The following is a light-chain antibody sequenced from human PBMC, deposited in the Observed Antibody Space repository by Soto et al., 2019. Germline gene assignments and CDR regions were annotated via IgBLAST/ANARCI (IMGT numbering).Light chain of an antibody. CDR3: CSYAGRYTYV. Sequence: QSVLTQPRSVSGSPGQSVTISCTGTSSDVGGYNYVSWYQQNPGKAPKLMIYDVSKRPSGVPDRFSGSKSGNTASLTISGIQAEDEADYYCCSYAGRYTYVFGTGTKLTVL. J-gene: IGLJ1*01. CDR1: SSDVGGYNY. V-gene: IGLV2-11*01. CDR2: DVS.